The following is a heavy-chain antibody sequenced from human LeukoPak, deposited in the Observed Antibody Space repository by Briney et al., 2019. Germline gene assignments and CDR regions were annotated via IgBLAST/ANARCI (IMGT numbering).Heavy chain of an antibody. CDR3: ARGHRYCSSTSCLLGRDY. Sequence: SETLSLTCAVYGGSFSGYYWSWIRQPPGKGLEWIGEINHSGSTNYNPSLTSRGTISVETSKNQFSLKLSSVTAADTAVYYCARGHRYCSSTSCLLGRDYWGQGTLVTVSS. CDR1: GGSFSGYY. J-gene: IGHJ4*02. CDR2: INHSGST. D-gene: IGHD2-2*01. V-gene: IGHV4-34*01.